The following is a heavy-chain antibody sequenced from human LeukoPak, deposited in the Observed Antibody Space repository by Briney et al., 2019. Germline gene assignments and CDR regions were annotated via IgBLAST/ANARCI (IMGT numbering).Heavy chain of an antibody. CDR2: ISAYNGNT. V-gene: IGHV1-18*01. CDR1: GYTFTSYG. D-gene: IGHD5-12*01. CDR3: ARNPWLYGMDV. J-gene: IGHJ6*02. Sequence: ASVKVSCKASGYTFTSYGISWVRQAPGQGLEWMGWISAYNGNTNYSQKFQGRVTITRDTSASTAYMELSSLRSEDTAVYYCARNPWLYGMDVWGQGTTVTVSS.